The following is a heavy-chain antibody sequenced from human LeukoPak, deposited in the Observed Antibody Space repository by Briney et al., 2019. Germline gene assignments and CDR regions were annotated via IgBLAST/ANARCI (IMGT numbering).Heavy chain of an antibody. J-gene: IGHJ3*02. Sequence: SETLSLTGTVSGGSISSYYWSWIRQPPGKGLEWIGYIYYSGSTNYNPSLKSRVTISVDTSKNQFSLKLSSVTAADTAVYYCAREGGYDILTGYYHDAFDIWGQGTMVTVSS. CDR3: AREGGYDILTGYYHDAFDI. CDR2: IYYSGST. D-gene: IGHD3-9*01. V-gene: IGHV4-59*01. CDR1: GGSISSYY.